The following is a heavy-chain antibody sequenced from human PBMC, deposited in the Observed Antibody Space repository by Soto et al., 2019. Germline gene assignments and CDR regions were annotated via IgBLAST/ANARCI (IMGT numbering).Heavy chain of an antibody. CDR3: AHTPKFAAGPAFDI. CDR1: GFSLSTSGVG. V-gene: IGHV2-5*02. D-gene: IGHD6-13*01. J-gene: IGHJ3*02. Sequence: QITLKESGPTLVKPTQTLTLTCTFSGFSLSTSGVGVGWIRQPPGKALEWLALIYWDDDKRYSPSLKSRLTTXKXTXTNQVVLTMTNMDPVDTATYYCAHTPKFAAGPAFDIWGQGTMVTVSS. CDR2: IYWDDDK.